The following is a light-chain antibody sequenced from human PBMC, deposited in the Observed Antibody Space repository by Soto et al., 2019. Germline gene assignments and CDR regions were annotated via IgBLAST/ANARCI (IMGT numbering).Light chain of an antibody. Sequence: DIQMTQSPSSLSASVGDRVTITCQASQDISKYLNWYQQKPGKAPKLLIYDASNLEAGVPSRLSGTGSGTFYTLTISSLHPDDFAAYHCQQYDSIPFTFGPGTKVEIK. J-gene: IGKJ3*01. V-gene: IGKV1-33*01. CDR2: DAS. CDR3: QQYDSIPFT. CDR1: QDISKY.